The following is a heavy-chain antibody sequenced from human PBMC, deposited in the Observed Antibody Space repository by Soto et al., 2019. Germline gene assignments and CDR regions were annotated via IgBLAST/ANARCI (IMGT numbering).Heavy chain of an antibody. Sequence: QVQLVQSGAEVKKPGASVKVSCKASGYTFTGYYMHWVRQAPGQGLEWMGWINPNSSGTNYAQKFQGWVTMTSDTSISPAYIELSTLRSDDTAVYYCARDHHASNGMDVWGQGTTVTVSS. J-gene: IGHJ6*02. CDR3: ARDHHASNGMDV. CDR1: GYTFTGYY. CDR2: INPNSSGT. V-gene: IGHV1-2*04.